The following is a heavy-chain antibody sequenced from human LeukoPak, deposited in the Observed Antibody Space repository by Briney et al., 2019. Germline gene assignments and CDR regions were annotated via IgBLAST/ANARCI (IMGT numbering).Heavy chain of an antibody. Sequence: GGSLRLSCAASGFTFSGSALHWVRQASGKGLEWVGRIRSTANGYATAYAASVKGRFTISRDDSKNTAYLQMDSLKTEDTAVYYCTRHVDCSSTSCYAFAFDIWGQGTMVTVSS. D-gene: IGHD2-2*01. CDR3: TRHVDCSSTSCYAFAFDI. CDR2: IRSTANGYAT. CDR1: GFTFSGSA. J-gene: IGHJ3*02. V-gene: IGHV3-73*01.